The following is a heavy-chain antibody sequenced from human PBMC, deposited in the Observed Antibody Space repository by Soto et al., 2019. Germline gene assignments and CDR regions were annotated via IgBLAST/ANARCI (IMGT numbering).Heavy chain of an antibody. D-gene: IGHD3-22*01. J-gene: IGHJ6*02. CDR2: IIPIFGTA. CDR1: GGTFSSYA. CDR3: AIGDVVVGSVSSGYPHYYYYGMDV. V-gene: IGHV1-69*13. Sequence: SVKVSCKASGGTFSSYAISWVRQAPGQGLEWMGGIIPIFGTANYAQKFQGRVTITADESTSTAYMELSSLRSEDTAVYYCAIGDVVVGSVSSGYPHYYYYGMDVWGQGTTVTVSS.